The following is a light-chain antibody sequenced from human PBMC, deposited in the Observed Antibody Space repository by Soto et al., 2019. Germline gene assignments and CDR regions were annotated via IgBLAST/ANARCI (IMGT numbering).Light chain of an antibody. CDR3: QQYNNWLIT. V-gene: IGKV3-15*01. CDR1: QGVSSN. J-gene: IGKJ5*01. Sequence: EIWMTQSPATLSVSPGERATLSCRASQGVSSNLAWYQQKPGQAPRLLIYGASTRATGIPARFSGSGSGTEFTLPISSLQSEDFAVYYCQQYNNWLITFGQGTRLEIK. CDR2: GAS.